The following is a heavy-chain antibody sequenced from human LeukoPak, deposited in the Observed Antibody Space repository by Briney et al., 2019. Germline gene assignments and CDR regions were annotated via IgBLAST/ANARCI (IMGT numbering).Heavy chain of an antibody. CDR1: GFTFSSYW. CDR3: AREGAGGPFDY. V-gene: IGHV3-7*01. CDR2: IKQDGSEK. Sequence: GGSLRLSCAASGFTFSSYWMSWVRQAPGKGLEWVANIKQDGSEKYYVDSVKGRFTISRDNAKNSLYPQMNSLRAEDTAVYYCAREGAGGPFDYWGQGTLVTVSS. J-gene: IGHJ4*02. D-gene: IGHD3-10*01.